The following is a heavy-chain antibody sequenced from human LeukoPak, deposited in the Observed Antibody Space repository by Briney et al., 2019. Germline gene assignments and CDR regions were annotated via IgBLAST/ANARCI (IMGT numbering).Heavy chain of an antibody. CDR1: GFTFSSYG. Sequence: GGSLRLSCAASGFTFSSYGMHWVRQAPGKGLEWVAFIRYDGSNKYYADSGKGRFTISRDNSKNTLYLQMNSLRAEDTAVYCCAKSGGLLVYYFDYWGQGTLVTVSS. J-gene: IGHJ4*02. V-gene: IGHV3-30*02. CDR3: AKSGGLLVYYFDY. D-gene: IGHD2-21*01. CDR2: IRYDGSNK.